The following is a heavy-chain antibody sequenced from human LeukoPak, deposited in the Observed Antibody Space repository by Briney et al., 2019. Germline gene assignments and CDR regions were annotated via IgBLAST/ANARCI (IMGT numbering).Heavy chain of an antibody. V-gene: IGHV4-61*02. D-gene: IGHD3-10*01. CDR3: ATTMVRGVPYMDV. Sequence: SETLSLTCTVSGGSISSGSYYWSWIRQPAGKGLEWIGRIYTSGSTNYNPSLKSRVTISVDTSKNQFSLKLSSVTAADTAVYYCATTMVRGVPYMDVWGKGTTVTISS. CDR1: GGSISSGSYY. CDR2: IYTSGST. J-gene: IGHJ6*03.